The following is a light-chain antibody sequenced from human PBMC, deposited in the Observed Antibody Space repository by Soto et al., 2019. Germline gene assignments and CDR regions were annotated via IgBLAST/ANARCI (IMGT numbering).Light chain of an antibody. CDR1: QSVSNNY. J-gene: IGKJ5*01. CDR2: GAF. V-gene: IGKV3-20*01. Sequence: EIVLTQSPGTLSLSPGERATLSCRTSQSVSNNYLAWHQQKPGQAPRLLIYGAFSRATGIPDRFSGSGSGTDFTLSISRLEPEDFAVFYCQQYGSSPITFGQGTRLEIK. CDR3: QQYGSSPIT.